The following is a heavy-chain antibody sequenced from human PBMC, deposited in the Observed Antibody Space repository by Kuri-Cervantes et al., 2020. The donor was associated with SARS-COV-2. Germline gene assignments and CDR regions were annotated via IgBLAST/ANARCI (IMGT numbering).Heavy chain of an antibody. CDR1: GFTFSSYA. V-gene: IGHV3-30-3*01. D-gene: IGHD1/OR15-1a*01. CDR2: ISYDGSNK. CDR3: AGEQEQFDY. J-gene: IGHJ4*02. Sequence: LSLTCAASGFTFSSYAMHWVRQAPGKGLEWVAVISYDGSNKYYADSVKGRFTISRDNSKNTLYLQMNSLRAEDTAVYYCAGEQEQFDYWGQGTLVTVSS.